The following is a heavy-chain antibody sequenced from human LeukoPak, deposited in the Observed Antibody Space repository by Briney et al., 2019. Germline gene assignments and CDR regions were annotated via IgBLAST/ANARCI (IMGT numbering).Heavy chain of an antibody. Sequence: SETLSLTCGVSGGSISRGGYSWSWIRQSPRKGLEWIGYIYHTGITHYNPSLKSRPTISMDKSTNKFSLNLTSVTAADTAVYYCAGQHPRNTVDFWGQGTLVTVSS. J-gene: IGHJ4*02. CDR2: IYHTGIT. V-gene: IGHV4-30-2*06. CDR1: GGSISRGGYS. D-gene: IGHD1-1*01. CDR3: AGQHPRNTVDF.